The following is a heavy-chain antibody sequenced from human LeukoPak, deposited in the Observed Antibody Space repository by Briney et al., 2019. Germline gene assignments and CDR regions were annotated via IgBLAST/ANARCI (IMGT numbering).Heavy chain of an antibody. Sequence: PSETLSLTCTVSGGSISSGGYYWSWIRQPPGKGLEWIGYIYHSGSTYYNPSLKSRVTISVDRSKNQFSLKLSSVTAADTAVYYCASWGDGGVIVYYYYGMDVWGQGTTVTVSS. V-gene: IGHV4-30-2*01. D-gene: IGHD3-16*02. CDR1: GGSISSGGYY. CDR2: IYHSGST. J-gene: IGHJ6*02. CDR3: ASWGDGGVIVYYYYGMDV.